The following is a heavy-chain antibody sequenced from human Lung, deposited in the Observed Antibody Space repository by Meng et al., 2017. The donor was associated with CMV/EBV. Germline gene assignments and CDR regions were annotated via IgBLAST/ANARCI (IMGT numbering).Heavy chain of an antibody. CDR2: IYYSGAT. D-gene: IGHD2-15*01. J-gene: IGHJ6*02. V-gene: IGHV4-59*01. Sequence: GSLRLSCSVFGHPITTYYWSWVRQAPGKGLEWIGYIYYSGATNYNPSLKSRLTISMDTSKYQFSLELRSVTAADTAIYYCARDRAAVGYYYYAMDAWGQGTTVTVSS. CDR1: GHPITTYY. CDR3: ARDRAAVGYYYYAMDA.